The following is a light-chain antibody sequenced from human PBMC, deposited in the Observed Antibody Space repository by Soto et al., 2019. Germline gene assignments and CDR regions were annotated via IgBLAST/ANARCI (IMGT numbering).Light chain of an antibody. J-gene: IGKJ4*01. Sequence: DIQLTQSPSFLSASVGDRVTITCRASQDISSHLAWYQQKPGKAPKLLIYAASTLQSGVPSGFGGSGSGTEFTLTITSLQPEDFATYYCQHVKTYPLTFGGGTKVEIK. CDR2: AAS. V-gene: IGKV1-9*01. CDR3: QHVKTYPLT. CDR1: QDISSH.